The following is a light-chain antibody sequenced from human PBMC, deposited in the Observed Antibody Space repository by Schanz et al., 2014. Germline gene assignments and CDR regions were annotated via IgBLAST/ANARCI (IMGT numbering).Light chain of an antibody. J-gene: IGKJ1*01. CDR1: QSISNS. CDR3: QQRSNWRT. V-gene: IGKV3-11*01. Sequence: EIVLTQSPPTLSLSPGERATLSCRASQSISNSLAWYQQRPGQAPRLLIFDASKRASGTPARFSGSGSGTDFTLTISSLDPEDFAVYYCQQRSNWRTFGQGTKVDIK. CDR2: DAS.